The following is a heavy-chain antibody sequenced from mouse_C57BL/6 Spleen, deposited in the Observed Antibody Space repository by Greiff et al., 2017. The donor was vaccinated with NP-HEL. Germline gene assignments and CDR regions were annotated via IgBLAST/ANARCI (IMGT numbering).Heavy chain of an antibody. CDR3: ARLHYYGSSYDY. J-gene: IGHJ2*01. CDR2: IDPSDSYT. Sequence: QVQLQQPGAELVMPGASVKLSCKASGYTFTSYWMHWVKQRPGHGLEWIGEIDPSDSYTNYNQKFKGKSTLTVDKSSSTAYMQLSSLTSEDSAVYYCARLHYYGSSYDYWGQGTTLTVSS. CDR1: GYTFTSYW. D-gene: IGHD1-1*01. V-gene: IGHV1-69*01.